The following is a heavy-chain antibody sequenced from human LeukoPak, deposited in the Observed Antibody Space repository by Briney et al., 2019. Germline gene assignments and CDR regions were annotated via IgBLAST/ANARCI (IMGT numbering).Heavy chain of an antibody. CDR3: ARGRDLFDS. V-gene: IGHV3-48*04. Sequence: PGGSLRLSCVASGFTFNTYSMNWFRQAPGKGLEWISYTSSSSATIYYADSVKGRFTISRDNAKNSLYLQMNSLRAEDTAVHYCARGRDLFDSWGQGTLVIVSS. J-gene: IGHJ4*02. CDR2: TSSSSATI. CDR1: GFTFNTYS.